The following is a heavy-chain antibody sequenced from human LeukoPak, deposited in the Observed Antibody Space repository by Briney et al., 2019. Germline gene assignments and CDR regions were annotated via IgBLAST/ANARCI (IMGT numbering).Heavy chain of an antibody. J-gene: IGHJ3*02. CDR3: ARHPITDAFDI. CDR2: INHSGST. V-gene: IGHV4-34*01. CDR1: GGSFSGYY. Sequence: SETLSLTCAVYGGSFSGYYWSWTRQPPGKGLEWIGEINHSGSTNYNPSLKSRVTISVDTSKNQFSLKLSSVTAADTAVYYCARHPITDAFDIWGQGTMVTVSS.